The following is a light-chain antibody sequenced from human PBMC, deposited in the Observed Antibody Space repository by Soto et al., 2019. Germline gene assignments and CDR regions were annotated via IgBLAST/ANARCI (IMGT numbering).Light chain of an antibody. V-gene: IGKV3-15*01. CDR3: QHYSDWPLT. CDR1: QSVRNN. CDR2: GIS. Sequence: EIVLTQSPATLSVTPGERATLSCRASQSVRNNYLAWYQQKPGQAPRLLLYGISTRATGIPARFSGSGSGTEFTLTINSLQSEDFAVYYCQHYSDWPLTFGGGTKVDIK. J-gene: IGKJ4*01.